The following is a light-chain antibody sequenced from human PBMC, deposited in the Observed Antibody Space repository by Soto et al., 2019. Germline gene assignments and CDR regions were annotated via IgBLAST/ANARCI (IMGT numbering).Light chain of an antibody. CDR1: QGIGDT. J-gene: IGKJ5*01. V-gene: IGKV3-15*01. CDR3: QQYDNWPRYT. Sequence: EVVMRQSPATLSVSPGEGATLSCRASQGIGDTLAWYQHKPGQTPRLLIYDTSTRATGVPTRFTGSGSGTHFTLTITGLQSEDFALYYCQQYDNWPRYTFGQGTRLEIK. CDR2: DTS.